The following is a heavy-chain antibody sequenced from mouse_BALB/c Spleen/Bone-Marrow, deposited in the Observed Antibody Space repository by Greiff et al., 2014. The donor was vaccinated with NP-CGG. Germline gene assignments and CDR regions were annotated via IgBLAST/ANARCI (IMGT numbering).Heavy chain of an antibody. J-gene: IGHJ4*01. CDR2: IRNKANGYTT. V-gene: IGHV7-3*02. CDR3: ARDRKDCSGYYYTMDY. D-gene: IGHD3-2*01. Sequence: EVKLVESGGGLVQPGGSLRLSCATSGFTFTDYYMSWVRQPPGKALEWLGFIRNKANGYTTEYSASVKGRFTISRDNSQSILYLQMNTLRAEDSATYYCARDRKDCSGYYYTMDYWGQGTSVTVSS. CDR1: GFTFTDYY.